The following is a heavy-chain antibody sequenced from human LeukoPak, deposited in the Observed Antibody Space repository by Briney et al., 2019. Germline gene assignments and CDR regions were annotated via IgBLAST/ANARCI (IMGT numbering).Heavy chain of an antibody. Sequence: ASVKVSCKASGYTFIDYYTHWVRQAPGQGLEWMGGINPYSDDAQYAQKFQGRVTMTRDTSTSTAYMEVSRLRSDDTAVYYCARVDYRRDAFDIWGQGTMITVSS. CDR2: INPYSDDA. CDR3: ARVDYRRDAFDI. J-gene: IGHJ3*02. V-gene: IGHV1-2*02. D-gene: IGHD3-16*01. CDR1: GYTFIDYY.